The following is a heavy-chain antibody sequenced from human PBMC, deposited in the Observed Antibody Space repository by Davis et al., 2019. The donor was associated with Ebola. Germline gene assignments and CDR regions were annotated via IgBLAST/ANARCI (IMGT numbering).Heavy chain of an antibody. CDR2: TYYRSKWYN. D-gene: IGHD3-22*01. Sequence: SQTLSLTCSISGDSVSSNSAAWNWIRQSPSRGLEWLGRTYYRSKWYNDYAVSVKSRITINPDTSKNQFSLQLNSVTPEDTAVYYCARDRWENDSSGYPYYYYGMDVWGQGTTVTVSS. J-gene: IGHJ6*02. V-gene: IGHV6-1*01. CDR3: ARDRWENDSSGYPYYYYGMDV. CDR1: GDSVSSNSAA.